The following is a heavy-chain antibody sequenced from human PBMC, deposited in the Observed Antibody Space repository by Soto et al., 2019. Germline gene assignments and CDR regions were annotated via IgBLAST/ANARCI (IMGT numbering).Heavy chain of an antibody. D-gene: IGHD2-2*01. V-gene: IGHV1-2*04. J-gene: IGHJ3*02. CDR3: ARELVVVPAANDAFDI. Sequence: ASVKVSCKASGYTFTGYYMHWVRQAPGQGLEWMGWINPNSGGTNYAQKFQGWVTMTRDTSISTACMELSRLRSDDTAVYYCARELVVVPAANDAFDIWGQGTMVTVSS. CDR1: GYTFTGYY. CDR2: INPNSGGT.